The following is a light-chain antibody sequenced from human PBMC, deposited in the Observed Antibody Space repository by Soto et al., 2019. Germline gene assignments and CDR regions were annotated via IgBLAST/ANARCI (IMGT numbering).Light chain of an antibody. J-gene: IGKJ1*01. CDR3: QRYSDWPPWT. CDR1: QSVSTK. CDR2: DAS. V-gene: IGKV3-15*01. Sequence: EIVMTQSPATLSVSPGERATLSCRASQSVSTKLARYQQKPGQAPRLLIYDASIRATGIPDRFIGSGSGTEFTLTITGLQSEDFAVYYCQRYSDWPPWTFGQGTKVEIK.